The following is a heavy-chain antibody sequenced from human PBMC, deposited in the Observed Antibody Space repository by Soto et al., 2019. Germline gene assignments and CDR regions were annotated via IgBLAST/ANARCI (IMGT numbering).Heavy chain of an antibody. CDR2: IYYSGST. J-gene: IGHJ4*02. Sequence: QVQLQESGPGLVKPSQTLSLTCTVSGGSISSGGYYWSWIRQHPGKGLEWIGYIYYSGSTYYNPSLTTRVTIPLDTSKNQFSLKLSSVTAADTAVYYCARWSQLDPRFDYWGQGTLVTVSS. V-gene: IGHV4-31*03. D-gene: IGHD1-1*01. CDR1: GGSISSGGYY. CDR3: ARWSQLDPRFDY.